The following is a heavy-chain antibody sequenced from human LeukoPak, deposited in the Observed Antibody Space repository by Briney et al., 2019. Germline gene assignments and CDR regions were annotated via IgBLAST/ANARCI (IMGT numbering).Heavy chain of an antibody. CDR2: ISSSSSTI. J-gene: IGHJ4*02. CDR3: ARGRVITMVRGVLVY. CDR1: GFTFSSYS. D-gene: IGHD3-10*01. V-gene: IGHV3-48*01. Sequence: GGSLRLSCAASGFTFSSYSMNWVRQAPGKGLEWVSYISSSSSTIYCADSVKGRFTISRDNAKNSLYLQMNSLRAEDTAVYYCARGRVITMVRGVLVYWGQGTLVTVSS.